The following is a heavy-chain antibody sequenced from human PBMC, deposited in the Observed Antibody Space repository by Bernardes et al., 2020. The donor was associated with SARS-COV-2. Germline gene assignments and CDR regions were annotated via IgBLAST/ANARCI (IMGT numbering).Heavy chain of an antibody. CDR1: GFSFSKYG. CDR2: ISNDGRTK. V-gene: IGHV3-30*18. Sequence: GGSLRLSCAASGFSFSKYGMHWVRQAPGKGLEWVAVISNDGRTKYYGDSVKGRFTISRDNSKNTVFLQMDSLRAEDTALYYCAKDFSIALFYYGLDVWGQGTTVTVSS. J-gene: IGHJ6*02. CDR3: AKDFSIALFYYGLDV. D-gene: IGHD3-22*01.